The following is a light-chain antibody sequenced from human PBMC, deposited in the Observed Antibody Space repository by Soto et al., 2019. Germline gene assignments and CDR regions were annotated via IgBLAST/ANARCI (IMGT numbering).Light chain of an antibody. CDR1: SYDIGAGYD. CDR3: QSYDSSLSGSI. Sequence: QPVLTQPPSVSGAPGQRVTISCTGSSYDIGAGYDVHWYQQLPGTAPKLLIYGNSNRPSGVPDRFSGSKSGTSASLAITGLQAEDEADYYCQSYDSSLSGSIFGGGTKLTVL. J-gene: IGLJ2*01. V-gene: IGLV1-40*01. CDR2: GNS.